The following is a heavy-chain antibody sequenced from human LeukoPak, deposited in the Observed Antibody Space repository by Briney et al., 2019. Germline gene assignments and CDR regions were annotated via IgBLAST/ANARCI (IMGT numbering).Heavy chain of an antibody. CDR1: GFTFSSYT. V-gene: IGHV3-21*05. CDR3: ARGLTGSRKFDY. CDR2: ISSSSNSI. D-gene: IGHD3-9*01. J-gene: IGHJ4*02. Sequence: PGGSLRLSCAASGFTFSSYTMNWVRQAPGKGLEWVSYISSSSNSIFYADSVKGRFTISRDNAKNSLYLQMNSLRAEDTAVYYCARGLTGSRKFDYWGQGTLVTVSS.